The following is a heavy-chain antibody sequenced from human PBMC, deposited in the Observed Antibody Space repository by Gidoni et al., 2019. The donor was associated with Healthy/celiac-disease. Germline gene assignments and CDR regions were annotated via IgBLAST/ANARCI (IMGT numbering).Heavy chain of an antibody. Sequence: QVQLQQWGAGLLKPSETLSLTCAVDGGSFSCYYWSWIRQPPGKGLEWIGELNHSGSTNYNPSLKSRVTISVDTSKNQFSLTLSSVTAADTAVYYCARGLTHHDYWRQGTLVTVSS. CDR2: LNHSGST. CDR3: ARGLTHHDY. CDR1: GGSFSCYY. V-gene: IGHV4-34*01. J-gene: IGHJ4*02.